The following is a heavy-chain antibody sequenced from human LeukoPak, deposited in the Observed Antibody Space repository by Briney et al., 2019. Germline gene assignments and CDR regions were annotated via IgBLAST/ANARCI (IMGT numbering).Heavy chain of an antibody. D-gene: IGHD6-19*01. CDR1: GFTFSSYW. J-gene: IGHJ5*02. CDR3: AKSLAVAGAMRDNWFDP. CDR2: VNGDGSST. Sequence: GGSLRLSCAASGFTFSSYWMHWVRHAPGKGLVWVSRVNGDGSSTTYADSVKGRFTISRDNVKNTLYLQMNNLRVEDTAVYYCAKSLAVAGAMRDNWFDPWGQGTLVTVSS. V-gene: IGHV3-74*01.